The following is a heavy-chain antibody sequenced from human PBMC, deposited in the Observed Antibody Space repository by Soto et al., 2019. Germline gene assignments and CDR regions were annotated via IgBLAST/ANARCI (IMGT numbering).Heavy chain of an antibody. Sequence: PGGSLRLSCAASGFTFTNFAMNWVRQAPEKGLEWVSVISGTGDTTYNADSVKGRFTISRDNSMNTAFLQMNSLRAEDTALYYCAKGYCSSTSCSFDYWGQGTLVTVSS. CDR1: GFTFTNFA. CDR3: AKGYCSSTSCSFDY. D-gene: IGHD2-2*01. V-gene: IGHV3-23*01. J-gene: IGHJ4*02. CDR2: ISGTGDTT.